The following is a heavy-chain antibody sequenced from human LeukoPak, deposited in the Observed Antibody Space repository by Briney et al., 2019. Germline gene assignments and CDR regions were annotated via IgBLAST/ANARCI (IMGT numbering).Heavy chain of an antibody. CDR2: TYYRSNWYN. D-gene: IGHD6-19*01. CDR3: ARDPAYSSGWTKNAFDI. J-gene: IGHJ3*02. CDR1: GDSVSSNSAT. Sequence: SQTLSLTCAISGDSVSSNSATWNWIRQSPSRGLEWLGRTYYRSNWYNNYAVSVESRITINPDTSKNQFSLQLNSVTPEDTAVYYCARDPAYSSGWTKNAFDIWGQGTKVTVSS. V-gene: IGHV6-1*01.